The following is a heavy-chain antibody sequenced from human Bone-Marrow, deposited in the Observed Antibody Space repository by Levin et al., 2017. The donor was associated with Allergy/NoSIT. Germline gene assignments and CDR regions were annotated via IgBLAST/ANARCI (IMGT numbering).Heavy chain of an antibody. J-gene: IGHJ5*02. CDR2: INHSGST. CDR3: ARVVGLRFLEWLLRGLRLWFDP. V-gene: IGHV4-34*01. Sequence: SQTLSLTCAVYGGSFSGYYWSWIRQPPGKGLEWIGEINHSGSTNYNPSLKSRVTISVDTSKNQFSLKLSSVTAADTAVYYCARVVGLRFLEWLLRGLRLWFDPWGQGTLVTVSS. D-gene: IGHD3-3*01. CDR1: GGSFSGYY.